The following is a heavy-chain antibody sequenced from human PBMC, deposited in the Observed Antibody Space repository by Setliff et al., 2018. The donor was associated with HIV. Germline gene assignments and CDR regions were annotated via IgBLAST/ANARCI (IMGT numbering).Heavy chain of an antibody. CDR2: ISGSGSKT. Sequence: GGSLRLSCAASGFRFNIYAMTWVRQAPGKGLQWVSSISGSGSKTNYADSVKGRFTISRDNSTSTLYLQMNSLRDGDTALYYCAKNTPSYINYPYYYYMDVWGKGTTVTVSS. J-gene: IGHJ6*03. V-gene: IGHV3-23*01. CDR1: GFRFNIYA. D-gene: IGHD4-4*01. CDR3: AKNTPSYINYPYYYYMDV.